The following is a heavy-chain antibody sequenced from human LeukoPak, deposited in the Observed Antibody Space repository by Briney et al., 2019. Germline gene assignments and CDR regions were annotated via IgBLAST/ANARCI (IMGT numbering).Heavy chain of an antibody. CDR2: IRYDGSNK. J-gene: IGHJ4*02. Sequence: GGSLRLSCAASGFTFSSYGMHWVRQAPGKGLEWVAFIRYDGSNKYYADSVKGRFTISRDNSKNTLYLQMNSLRAEDTAVYYCAKETLFTIFGVVATFDYWGQGTLVTVSS. V-gene: IGHV3-30*02. CDR3: AKETLFTIFGVVATFDY. CDR1: GFTFSSYG. D-gene: IGHD3-3*01.